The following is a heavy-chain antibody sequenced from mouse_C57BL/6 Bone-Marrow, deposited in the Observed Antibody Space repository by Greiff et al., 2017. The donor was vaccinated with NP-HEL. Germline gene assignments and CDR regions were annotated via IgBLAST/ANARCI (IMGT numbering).Heavy chain of an antibody. V-gene: IGHV2-6-1*01. CDR3: ARHDGSSYWYFDV. D-gene: IGHD1-1*01. CDR2: LWSDGST. J-gene: IGHJ1*03. CDR1: GFSLTSYG. Sequence: QVQLKESGPGLVAPSQSLSITCTVSGFSLTSYGVHWVRQPPGKGLEWLVVLWSDGSTTYNSALKSRLSISNDNSKSQVFLKMNSHQTDDTDMYYCARHDGSSYWYFDVWGTGTTVTVSS.